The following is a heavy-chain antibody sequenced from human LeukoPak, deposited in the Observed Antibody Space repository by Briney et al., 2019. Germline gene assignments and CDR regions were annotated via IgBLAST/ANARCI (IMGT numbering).Heavy chain of an antibody. CDR3: ARDISGGYYDAFDI. D-gene: IGHD3-22*01. Sequence: GGSLRLSCAASGFTVSSNYMSWVRQAPGKGLEWVSVIYSGGSTYYADSVKGRFTISRDNSKNTLYLQMNSLRAEDTAVYYCARDISGGYYDAFDIWGQGTMVTVSS. V-gene: IGHV3-66*01. CDR2: IYSGGST. J-gene: IGHJ3*02. CDR1: GFTVSSNY.